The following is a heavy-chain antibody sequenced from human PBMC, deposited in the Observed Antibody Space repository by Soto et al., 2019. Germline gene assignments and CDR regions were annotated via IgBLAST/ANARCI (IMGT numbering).Heavy chain of an antibody. D-gene: IGHD2-21*01. V-gene: IGHV5-51*01. Sequence: GESLKISCKGVGYKFGSAWIGWVRQMPGKGLEWMVIIKPGTSDIRYSPSCRGHVTISADEAVSTAYLQWSSLKASDTAMYYCARQLSHICVSWGQGTLVTVSS. CDR2: IKPGTSDI. CDR1: GYKFGSAW. J-gene: IGHJ5*02. CDR3: ARQLSHICVS.